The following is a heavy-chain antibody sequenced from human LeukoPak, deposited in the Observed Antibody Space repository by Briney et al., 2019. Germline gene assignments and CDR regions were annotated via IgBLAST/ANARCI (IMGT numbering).Heavy chain of an antibody. CDR1: GYTFRSFD. V-gene: IGHV1-8*01. CDR3: ARAPSPASYAMDV. CDR2: MNPNSGNT. Sequence: GASVKVSCKASGYTFRSFDANWVRQATGQGLEWMGWMNPNSGNTGYAQEFQGRVTMTRNTSINTAYMEVSGLTSEDTAVYYCARAPSPASYAMDVWGQGTTVTVSS. J-gene: IGHJ6*02.